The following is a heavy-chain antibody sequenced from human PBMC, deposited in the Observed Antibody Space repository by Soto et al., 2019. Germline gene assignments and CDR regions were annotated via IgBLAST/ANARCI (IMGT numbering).Heavy chain of an antibody. CDR2: INPNSGGT. J-gene: IGHJ6*02. CDR1: GYTFTGYY. CDR3: AREAGWYKYYYYGMDV. V-gene: IGHV1-2*02. Sequence: ASVKVSCKASGYTFTGYYMHWVRQAPGQGLEWMGWINPNSGGTNYSQKFQGRVTMTRDTSMSTAYMELSRLRSEDTAVYYCAREAGWYKYYYYGMDVWGQGTTVTVSS. D-gene: IGHD1-1*01.